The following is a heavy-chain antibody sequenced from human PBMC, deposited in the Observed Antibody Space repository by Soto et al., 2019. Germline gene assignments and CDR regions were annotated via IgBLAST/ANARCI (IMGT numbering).Heavy chain of an antibody. V-gene: IGHV1-18*01. Sequence: GASVKVSCKASGYIFTSYGISWVRQAPGQGLEWMGWVSAYNGNTNYAQKLQGRVTMTTDTSTSTAYMELRSLRSDDTAVYYCAGDNTLSGYRWFDPWGQGTLVTVSS. CDR3: AGDNTLSGYRWFDP. D-gene: IGHD6-25*01. CDR2: VSAYNGNT. CDR1: GYIFTSYG. J-gene: IGHJ5*02.